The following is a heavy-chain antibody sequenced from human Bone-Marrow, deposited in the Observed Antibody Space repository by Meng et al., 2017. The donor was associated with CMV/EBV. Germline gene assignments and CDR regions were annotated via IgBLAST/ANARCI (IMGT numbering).Heavy chain of an antibody. CDR1: ATFSSYA. Sequence: ATFSSYAIGGLRQTPGQGLECMAVIIPIFDTANYAQEFQGRVTITEDKSTSTAYMELSSLRSEDTAVYYCARAKVTTVVTATLDYWGQGTLVTVSS. D-gene: IGHD4-23*01. CDR2: IIPIFDTA. V-gene: IGHV1-69*06. J-gene: IGHJ4*02. CDR3: ARAKVTTVVTATLDY.